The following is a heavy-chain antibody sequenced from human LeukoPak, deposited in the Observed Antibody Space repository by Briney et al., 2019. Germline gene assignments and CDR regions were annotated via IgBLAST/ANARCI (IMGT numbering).Heavy chain of an antibody. CDR2: TSGSGGST. J-gene: IGHJ4*02. CDR1: RFTFSSYA. V-gene: IGHV3-23*01. CDR3: AKEGPSSGYYLDY. Sequence: PGGSLRLSCAASRFTFSSYAMSWVRQAQGKGLEWVSATSGSGGSTYYADSVKGRFTISRDNSKDTLYLQMNSLRAEDTAVYYCAKEGPSSGYYLDYWGQGTLVTVSS. D-gene: IGHD3-22*01.